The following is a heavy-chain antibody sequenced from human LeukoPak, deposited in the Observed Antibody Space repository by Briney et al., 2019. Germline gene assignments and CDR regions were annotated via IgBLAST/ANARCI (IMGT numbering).Heavy chain of an antibody. V-gene: IGHV3-30*18. D-gene: IGHD2-2*01. J-gene: IGHJ4*02. CDR2: ISYDGSNK. Sequence: GGSLRLSCAASGFTFSNYGMNWVRQAPGKGLEWVAVISYDGSNKYYVDSVKGRFTISRDNSKNTLYLQMNSLRAEDTAVYYCAKRGDCSSTSCLDYWGREPWSPSPQ. CDR3: AKRGDCSSTSCLDY. CDR1: GFTFSNYG.